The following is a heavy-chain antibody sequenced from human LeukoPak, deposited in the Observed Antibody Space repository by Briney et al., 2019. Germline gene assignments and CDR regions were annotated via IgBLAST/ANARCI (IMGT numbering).Heavy chain of an antibody. Sequence: GGSLRLSCAASGFTFSSYEMNWVRQAPGKGLEWVSYISSSGSTIYYADSVKGRFTISRDNAKNSLYLQMNSLRVEDTAVYYCARVFMYYDFWSGYDYWGQGTLVTVSS. CDR1: GFTFSSYE. V-gene: IGHV3-48*03. CDR3: ARVFMYYDFWSGYDY. CDR2: ISSSGSTI. J-gene: IGHJ4*02. D-gene: IGHD3-3*01.